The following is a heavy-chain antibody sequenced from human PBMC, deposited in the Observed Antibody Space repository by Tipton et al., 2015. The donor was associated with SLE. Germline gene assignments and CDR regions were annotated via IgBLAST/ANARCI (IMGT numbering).Heavy chain of an antibody. CDR1: GFTVSTNY. J-gene: IGHJ4*02. V-gene: IGHV3-33*08. D-gene: IGHD6-19*01. Sequence: QLVQSGGGLVQPGGSLRLSCAASGFTVSTNYMNWVRQAPGKGLEWVAVIWYDGSNKYYADSVKGRFTISRDNSKNTLYLQMNSLRAEDTAVYYCARELGGWYPFDYWGQGTLVTVSS. CDR3: ARELGGWYPFDY. CDR2: IWYDGSNK.